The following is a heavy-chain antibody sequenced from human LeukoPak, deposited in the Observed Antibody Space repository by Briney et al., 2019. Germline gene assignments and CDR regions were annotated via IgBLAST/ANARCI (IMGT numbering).Heavy chain of an antibody. CDR2: INPSGGST. J-gene: IGHJ6*02. CDR1: GYIFTNYY. D-gene: IGHD3-3*01. CDR3: ARDYDFWSGQYYYGMDV. Sequence: ASVKVSCKASGYIFTNYYMHWVRQAPGQGLEWMRIINPSGGSTSYAQKFQGRVTMTRNTSISTAYMELSSLRSEDTAVYYCARDYDFWSGQYYYGMDVWGQGTTVTVSS. V-gene: IGHV1-46*01.